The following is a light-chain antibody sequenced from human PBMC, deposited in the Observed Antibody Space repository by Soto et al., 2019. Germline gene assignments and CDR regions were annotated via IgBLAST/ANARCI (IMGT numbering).Light chain of an antibody. V-gene: IGKV3-20*01. CDR1: QSVSGSY. CDR2: DAS. Sequence: EVVLTQSPGTLSLSPGERATLSCRASQSVSGSYLAWYQQKPGQAPRLLIFDASSRDTGIPDRFSGSGSGKDFTLTISRLEPEDFAVYVCQQYGTSPLTFGGGTKVEVK. J-gene: IGKJ4*01. CDR3: QQYGTSPLT.